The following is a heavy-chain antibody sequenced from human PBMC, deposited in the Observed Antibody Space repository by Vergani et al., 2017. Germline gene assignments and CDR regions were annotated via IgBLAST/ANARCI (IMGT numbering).Heavy chain of an antibody. D-gene: IGHD5-12*01. CDR2: VSGSSATP. CDR1: GFSFPGYA. V-gene: IGHV3-23*01. Sequence: EVQLLESGGGLVQPGGSLRLSCEASGFSFPGYAMSWVRQAPGKGLEWVSSVSGSSATPYYADSVKGRFIISRDNSKNTLHLQMNSLRADDTAVYYCTKGSCGYTGYLFDYWGQGTLATVSS. J-gene: IGHJ4*02. CDR3: TKGSCGYTGYLFDY.